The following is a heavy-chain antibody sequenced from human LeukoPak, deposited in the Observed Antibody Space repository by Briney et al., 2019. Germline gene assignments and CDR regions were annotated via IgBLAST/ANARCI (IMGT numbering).Heavy chain of an antibody. CDR3: AREVIAGQLNWFDP. J-gene: IGHJ5*02. Sequence: PSETLSLTCTVSGGSISSYYWSWIRQPPGKGLEWIGYIYYSGSTNYNPSLKSRVTISVDTSKNQFSLKLSSVTAADTAVHYCAREVIAGQLNWFDPWGQGTLVTVSS. CDR2: IYYSGST. D-gene: IGHD2/OR15-2a*01. CDR1: GGSISSYY. V-gene: IGHV4-59*01.